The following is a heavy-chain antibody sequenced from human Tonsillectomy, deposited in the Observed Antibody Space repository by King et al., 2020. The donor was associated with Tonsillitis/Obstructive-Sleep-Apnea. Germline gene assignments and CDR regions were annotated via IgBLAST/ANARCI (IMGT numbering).Heavy chain of an antibody. D-gene: IGHD2/OR15-2a*01. CDR1: GGPISSYY. CDR3: ARGPPRAPYLYYFDY. V-gene: IGHV4-59*01. CDR2: IYYSGST. J-gene: IGHJ4*02. Sequence: MQLQESGPGLVKPSETLSLTCTVSGGPISSYYWSWIRQPPGKGLEWIGYIYYSGSTNYNPSLKSRVTISVDTSKNQFSLKLSSVTAADTAVYYCARGPPRAPYLYYFDYWGQGTLVTVSS.